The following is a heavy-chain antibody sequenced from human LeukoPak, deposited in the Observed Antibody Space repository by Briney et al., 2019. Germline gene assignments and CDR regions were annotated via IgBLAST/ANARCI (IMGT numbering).Heavy chain of an antibody. V-gene: IGHV1-8*01. Sequence: GASVKVSCKASGYTFTSYDINWVRQATGQGLEWMGWMNPNSGNTGYAQKFQGRVTMTRNTSISTAYMELSSLRSEDTVVYYCARSQVTADAFDIWGQGTMVTVSS. CDR2: MNPNSGNT. J-gene: IGHJ3*02. D-gene: IGHD2-21*02. CDR1: GYTFTSYD. CDR3: ARSQVTADAFDI.